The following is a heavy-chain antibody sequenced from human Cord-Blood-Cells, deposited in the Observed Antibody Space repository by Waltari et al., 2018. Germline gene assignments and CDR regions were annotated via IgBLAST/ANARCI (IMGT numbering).Heavy chain of an antibody. CDR3: ARDKGYCSSTSCYVWYFDL. D-gene: IGHD2-2*01. Sequence: QVQLQESGPGLVKPSETLSLTCTVSGGSISSYYWSWIRQPAGKGLEWIGRIYTSGSTNYNPSLKSRVTMSVDTSNNQFSLKLSSVTAADTAVYYCARDKGYCSSTSCYVWYFDLWGRGTLVTVSS. J-gene: IGHJ2*01. V-gene: IGHV4-4*07. CDR2: IYTSGST. CDR1: GGSISSYY.